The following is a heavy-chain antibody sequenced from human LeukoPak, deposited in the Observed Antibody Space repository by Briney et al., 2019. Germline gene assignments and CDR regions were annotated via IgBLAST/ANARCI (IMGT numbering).Heavy chain of an antibody. V-gene: IGHV3-48*03. J-gene: IGHJ4*02. CDR1: GFTFSSYE. CDR3: ARGGDYIVATERLFDY. D-gene: IGHD5-12*01. Sequence: PGGSLRLSCAASGFTFSSYEMNWVRQAPGKGLEWVSYISSSGSTIYYADSVKGRFTISRDNAKNSLYLQMNSLRAEDTAVYYCARGGDYIVATERLFDYWGQGTLVTVSS. CDR2: ISSSGSTI.